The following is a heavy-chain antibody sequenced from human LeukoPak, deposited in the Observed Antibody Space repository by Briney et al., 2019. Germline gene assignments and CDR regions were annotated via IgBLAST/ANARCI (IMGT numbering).Heavy chain of an antibody. V-gene: IGHV3-30*18. CDR2: ISYDGSNK. D-gene: IGHD4-23*01. J-gene: IGHJ4*02. CDR3: AKDPTPTTVVTPSDY. CDR1: GFTFSSYG. Sequence: GGSLRLSCAASGFTFSSYGMHWVRQAPGKGLEWVAVISYDGSNKYYADSVKGRFTISRDNSKNTLYLQMNSLRAEDTAVYYCAKDPTPTTVVTPSDYWGQGTLVTVSS.